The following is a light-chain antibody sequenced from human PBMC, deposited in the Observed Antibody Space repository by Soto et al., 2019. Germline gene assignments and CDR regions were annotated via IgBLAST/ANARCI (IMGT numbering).Light chain of an antibody. CDR2: EVT. CDR1: SSDVGGYNY. V-gene: IGLV2-14*01. CDR3: SSYTSSNTLV. J-gene: IGLJ2*01. Sequence: QSVLTQPASVSGSPGQSITISCTGTSSDVGGYNYVSWHQQHPGKAPKLMIYEVTNRPSGVSNRFSGSKSGNTASLTISGLQAEDEADYYCSSYTSSNTLVFGGGTKLTVL.